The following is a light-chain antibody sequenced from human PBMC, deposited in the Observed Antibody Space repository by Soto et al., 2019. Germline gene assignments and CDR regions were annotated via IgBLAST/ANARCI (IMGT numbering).Light chain of an antibody. V-gene: IGLV2-11*01. J-gene: IGLJ2*01. Sequence: QSVLTQPRSVSGSPGQSVAISCTGTSSDVGGYNYVSWYQQHPGKAPKHMIYDVSGRPSGVPDRFSGSKSGNTASLTISGLQAEDEADYYCCSYAGTYAVFGGGTKLTVL. CDR2: DVS. CDR1: SSDVGGYNY. CDR3: CSYAGTYAV.